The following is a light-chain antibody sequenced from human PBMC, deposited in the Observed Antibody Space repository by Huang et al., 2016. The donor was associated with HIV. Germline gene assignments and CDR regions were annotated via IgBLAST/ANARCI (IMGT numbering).Light chain of an antibody. CDR1: QSVSSN. V-gene: IGKV3-15*01. Sequence: EIVMTQSPATLSVSPGERATLSCRASQSVSSNLAWYQQKPGQAPRLLIYGGSTRATGIPSRFSGSGSGMVFTLTISSLQSEDIAVYYCRQYSNWPRTVGQGTRVGIK. CDR3: RQYSNWPRT. CDR2: GGS. J-gene: IGKJ1*01.